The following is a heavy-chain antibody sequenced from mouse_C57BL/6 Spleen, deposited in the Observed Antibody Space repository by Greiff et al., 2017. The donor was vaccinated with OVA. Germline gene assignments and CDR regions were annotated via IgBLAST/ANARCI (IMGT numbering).Heavy chain of an antibody. D-gene: IGHD2-3*01. V-gene: IGHV3-6*01. CDR3: ARTRHDGYFDY. CDR2: ISYDGSN. J-gene: IGHJ2*01. Sequence: DVKLQESGPGLVKPSQSLSLTCSVTGYSITSGYYWNWIRQFPGNKLEWMGYISYDGSNNYNPSLKNRISITRDTSKNQFFLKLNSVTTEDTATYYCARTRHDGYFDYWGQGTTLTVSS. CDR1: GYSITSGYY.